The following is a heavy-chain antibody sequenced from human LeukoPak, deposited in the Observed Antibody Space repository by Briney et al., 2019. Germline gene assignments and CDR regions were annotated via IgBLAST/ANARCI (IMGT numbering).Heavy chain of an antibody. V-gene: IGHV4-34*01. J-gene: IGHJ5*02. CDR2: INHSGST. Sequence: PSETLSLTCAVYGGSFSGYYWSWIRQPPGKGLEWIGEINHSGSTNYNPSLKSRVTISVDTSKNQFSLKLSSVTAADTAVYYCARPIDTEIWSIYGTTGFDPWGQGTLVTVSP. D-gene: IGHD3-3*02. CDR1: GGSFSGYY. CDR3: ARPIDTEIWSIYGTTGFDP.